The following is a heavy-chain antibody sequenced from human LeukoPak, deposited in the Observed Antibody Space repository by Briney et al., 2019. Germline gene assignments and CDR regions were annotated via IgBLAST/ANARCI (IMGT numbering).Heavy chain of an antibody. Sequence: PGGSLRLSCAASGFTFDDYAMHWVRQAPGKGLEWVSGISWNSGSIGYADSVKGRFTISRDNAKNSLYLQMNSLRAEDTAEYYCAQSSGYDSSGSFDYWGQGTLVTVSS. V-gene: IGHV3-9*01. D-gene: IGHD3-22*01. CDR2: ISWNSGSI. CDR1: GFTFDDYA. J-gene: IGHJ4*02. CDR3: AQSSGYDSSGSFDY.